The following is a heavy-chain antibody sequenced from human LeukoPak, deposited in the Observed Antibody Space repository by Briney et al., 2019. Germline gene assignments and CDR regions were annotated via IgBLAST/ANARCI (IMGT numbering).Heavy chain of an antibody. CDR3: AADPPNSYYYYYYGMDV. Sequence: ASVKVSCKASGFTFTSSAVQWVRQARGQRLEWIGWIVVGSGNTNYAQKFQERVTITRDMSTSTAYMELGSLRSEDTAVYYCAADPPNSYYYYYYGMDVWGQGTTVTVSS. J-gene: IGHJ6*02. V-gene: IGHV1-58*01. CDR2: IVVGSGNT. CDR1: GFTFTSSA. D-gene: IGHD4-11*01.